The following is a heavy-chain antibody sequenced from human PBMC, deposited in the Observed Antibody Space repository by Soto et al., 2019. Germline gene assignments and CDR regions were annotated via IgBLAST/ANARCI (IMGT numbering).Heavy chain of an antibody. Sequence: RGSLRLSCTASGFTFSSHAMTWVRQAPGKGLEWVSGLSDSGDSIYYADSVKGRFTIYRDNSMNTLYLQMNTLRVEDTAVYYCAKDQGSTWYEIDYWGQGTLVTVSS. CDR3: AKDQGSTWYEIDY. D-gene: IGHD6-13*01. V-gene: IGHV3-23*01. CDR1: GFTFSSHA. J-gene: IGHJ4*02. CDR2: LSDSGDSI.